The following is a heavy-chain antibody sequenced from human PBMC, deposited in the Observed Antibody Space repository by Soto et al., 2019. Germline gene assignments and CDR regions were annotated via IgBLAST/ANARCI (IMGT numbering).Heavy chain of an antibody. CDR1: GGSISSYY. V-gene: IGHV4-59*01. Sequence: SETLSLTCTVSGGSISSYYWSWIRQPPGKGLEWIGYIYYSGSTNYNPSLKSRVTISVDTSKNQFSLKLSSVTAADTAVYYCAREGNNWFDPWGQGTPVTVSS. CDR2: IYYSGST. J-gene: IGHJ5*02. CDR3: AREGNNWFDP.